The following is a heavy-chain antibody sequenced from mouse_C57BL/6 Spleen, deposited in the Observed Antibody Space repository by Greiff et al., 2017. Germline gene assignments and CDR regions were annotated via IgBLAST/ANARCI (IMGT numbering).Heavy chain of an antibody. CDR2: IDPETGGT. Sequence: VQLQESGAELVRPGASVTLSCKASGYTFTDYEMHWVKQTPVHGLEWIGAIDPETGGTAYNQKFKGKAILTADKSSSTAYMELRSLTSEDSAVYYCTRQGLDWGQGTTLTVSS. CDR3: TRQGLD. CDR1: GYTFTDYE. D-gene: IGHD3-1*01. V-gene: IGHV1-15*01. J-gene: IGHJ2*01.